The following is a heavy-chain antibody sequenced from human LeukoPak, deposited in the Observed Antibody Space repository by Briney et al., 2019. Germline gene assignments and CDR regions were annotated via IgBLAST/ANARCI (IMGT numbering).Heavy chain of an antibody. CDR3: ARDGAAAGTTPN. Sequence: GGSLRLSCAASGFTCSDHYMDWVRQAPGKGLEWVAVISYDGSNKYYADSVKGRFTISRDNSKNTLYLQMNSLRAEDTAVYYCARDGAAAGTTPNWGQGTLVTVSS. CDR2: ISYDGSNK. CDR1: GFTCSDHY. J-gene: IGHJ4*02. V-gene: IGHV3-30-3*01. D-gene: IGHD6-13*01.